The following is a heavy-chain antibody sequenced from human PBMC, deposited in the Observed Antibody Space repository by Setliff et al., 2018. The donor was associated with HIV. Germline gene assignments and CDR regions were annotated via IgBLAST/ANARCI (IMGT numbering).Heavy chain of an antibody. V-gene: IGHV4-59*01. Sequence: SETLSLTCTVSGGYMSSYFWSWIRQSPGKGLEWIGYTYNSGGTNYNPSLKSRVTISLDTSKNQFSLNLTSVTAADTAVYYCARVDCSGGSCYSPAYWGQRTLVTVS. CDR3: ARVDCSGGSCYSPAY. CDR2: TYNSGGT. CDR1: GGYMSSYF. D-gene: IGHD2-15*01. J-gene: IGHJ4*02.